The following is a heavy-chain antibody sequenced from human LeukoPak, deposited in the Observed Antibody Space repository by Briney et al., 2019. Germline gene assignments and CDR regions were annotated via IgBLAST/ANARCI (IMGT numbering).Heavy chain of an antibody. CDR3: AADRWLDGYNLDY. Sequence: GASVKVSCKASGCTFTSYYMHWVRQAPGQGLEWMGIINPSGGSTSYAQKFQGRVTITRDMSTSTAYMELSSLRSEDTAVYYCAADRWLDGYNLDYWGQGTLVTVSS. J-gene: IGHJ4*02. V-gene: IGHV1-46*01. CDR1: GCTFTSYY. CDR2: INPSGGST. D-gene: IGHD5-24*01.